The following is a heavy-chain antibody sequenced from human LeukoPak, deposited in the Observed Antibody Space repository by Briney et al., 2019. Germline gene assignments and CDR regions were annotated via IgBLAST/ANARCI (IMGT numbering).Heavy chain of an antibody. J-gene: IGHJ4*02. CDR1: GFTFSSYA. Sequence: PGGSLRLSCAASGFTFSSYAMSWVRQAPGKGLEWVPAISGSGGSTYYADSVKGRFTISRDNSKNTLYLQMSSLRTEDTAIYYCAKDVVPDSGWDLDYWGQGTLVTVSS. CDR2: ISGSGGST. V-gene: IGHV3-23*01. D-gene: IGHD6-19*01. CDR3: AKDVVPDSGWDLDY.